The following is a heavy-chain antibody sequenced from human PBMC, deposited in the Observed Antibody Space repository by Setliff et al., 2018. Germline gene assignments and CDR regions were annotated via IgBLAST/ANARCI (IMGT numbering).Heavy chain of an antibody. Sequence: NPSETLSLTCDVLGGSFSGYFWAWIRQSPGKGLEWIGDVNDSGSANYKPSFKSRLTISRDTSKNQLSLNLGSVTAADTAVYYCARGRYYGSGSYSLWGQGTLVTVSS. J-gene: IGHJ4*02. D-gene: IGHD3-10*01. CDR3: ARGRYYGSGSYSL. V-gene: IGHV4-34*01. CDR1: GGSFSGYF. CDR2: VNDSGSA.